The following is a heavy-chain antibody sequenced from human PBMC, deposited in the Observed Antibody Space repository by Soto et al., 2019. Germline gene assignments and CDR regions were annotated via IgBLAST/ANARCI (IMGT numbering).Heavy chain of an antibody. J-gene: IGHJ4*02. D-gene: IGHD3-10*01. V-gene: IGHV1-2*04. Sequence: QVQLVQSGAEVKKPGASVKVSCKASGYTFTGYYMHWVRQAPGQGLEWMGWINPNSGGTNYAQKFQGWVTMTRDTSISTAYMELSRLRSDDTAVYYCARAKLGYGSGSYIDYWGQGTLVTVSS. CDR2: INPNSGGT. CDR1: GYTFTGYY. CDR3: ARAKLGYGSGSYIDY.